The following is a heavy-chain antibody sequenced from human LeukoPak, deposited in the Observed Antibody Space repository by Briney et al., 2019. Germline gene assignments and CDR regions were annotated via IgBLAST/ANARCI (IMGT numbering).Heavy chain of an antibody. V-gene: IGHV3-7*05. J-gene: IGHJ4*02. CDR1: GFTFSSYW. CDR2: IKQDGSEK. CDR3: ARDFIVSYYDSSGFGH. D-gene: IGHD3-22*01. Sequence: PGGSLRLSCAASGFTFSSYWMSWVRQAPGKGLEWVANIKQDGSEKYYVDSVKGRFTISRDNAKNSLYLQMNSLRAEDTAVYYCARDFIVSYYDSSGFGHWGQGTLVTVSS.